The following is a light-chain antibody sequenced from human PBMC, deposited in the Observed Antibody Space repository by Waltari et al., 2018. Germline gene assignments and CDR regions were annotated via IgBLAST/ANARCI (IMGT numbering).Light chain of an antibody. CDR3: QQYYSYPRT. V-gene: IGKV1-8*01. CDR1: QGISSY. CDR2: AAS. Sequence: AIRMTQSPSSLSASTGDRVTITCRASQGISSYLAWYQQKPGKAPKLLFYAASPLQNGVPSRFSGSGSGTDFTLTISCLQSEDFATYYCQQYYSYPRTFGQGTKVEIK. J-gene: IGKJ1*01.